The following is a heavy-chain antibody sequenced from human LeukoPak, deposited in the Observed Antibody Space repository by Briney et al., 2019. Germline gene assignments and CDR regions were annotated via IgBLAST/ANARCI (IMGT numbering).Heavy chain of an antibody. CDR2: VSYSGST. CDR3: ARLTPYSGSPLDDY. V-gene: IGHV4-39*01. J-gene: IGHJ4*02. Sequence: SETLSLTCTVSGGSISSISNYWGWIRQPPGKGLEYIGSVSYSGSTYHNPSLKSRVTMSADTSKNQFSLKLSSVTAADTAVYYCARLTPYSGSPLDDYWGQGTLVTVSS. D-gene: IGHD1-26*01. CDR1: GGSISSISNY.